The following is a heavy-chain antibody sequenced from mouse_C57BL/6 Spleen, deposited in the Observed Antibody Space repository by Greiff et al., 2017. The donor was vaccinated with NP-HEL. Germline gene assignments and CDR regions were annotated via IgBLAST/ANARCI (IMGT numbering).Heavy chain of an antibody. D-gene: IGHD4-1*01. CDR3: ARWLTGTWYFDV. V-gene: IGHV1-80*01. J-gene: IGHJ1*03. Sequence: QVQLQQSGAELVKPGASVKISCKASGYAFSSYWMNWVKQRPGKGLEWIGQIYPGDGDTNYNGKFKGKATLTADKSSSTAYMQLSSLTSEDSAVYFCARWLTGTWYFDVWGTGTTVTVSS. CDR2: IYPGDGDT. CDR1: GYAFSSYW.